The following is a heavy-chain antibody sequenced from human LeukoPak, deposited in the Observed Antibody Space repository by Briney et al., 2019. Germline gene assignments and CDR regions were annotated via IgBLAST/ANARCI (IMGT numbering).Heavy chain of an antibody. V-gene: IGHV3-73*01. CDR1: GFTFSGSA. CDR2: IRSKANSYAT. CDR3: AKGATHYYYYMDV. Sequence: GGSLRLSCAASGFTFSGSAMHWVRQASGKGLEWVGRIRSKANSYATAYAASVKGRFTISRDDSKNTAYLQMNSLRAEDTAVYYCAKGATHYYYYMDVWGKGTTVTISS. J-gene: IGHJ6*03.